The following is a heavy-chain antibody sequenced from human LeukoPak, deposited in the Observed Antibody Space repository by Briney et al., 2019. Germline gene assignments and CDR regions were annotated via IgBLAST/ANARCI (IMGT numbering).Heavy chain of an antibody. CDR2: ISGSGDNT. CDR1: GFTFNNYA. CDR3: TKLKGVVVVAAADS. Sequence: GGSLRLSCAASGFTFNNYAMTWVRQAPGKELEWVSGISGSGDNTYYADSVKGRFTISRDNSKNTLYLQMKSLRAEDTAIYYCTKLKGVVVVAAADSWGQGSLVTVSS. D-gene: IGHD2-15*01. V-gene: IGHV3-23*01. J-gene: IGHJ4*02.